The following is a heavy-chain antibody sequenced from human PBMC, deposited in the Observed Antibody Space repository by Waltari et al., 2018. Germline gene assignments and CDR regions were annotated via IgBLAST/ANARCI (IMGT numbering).Heavy chain of an antibody. D-gene: IGHD3-10*01. Sequence: GDGLVWVSVIFCGGTTYYADSVKGRFTITTHNSKNTLFLQMNSLRAEDTAVYYCAKSITMIRGVFYYFDSWGQGTLVTVSS. J-gene: IGHJ4*02. CDR3: AKSITMIRGVFYYFDS. CDR2: IFCGGTT. V-gene: IGHV3-53*04.